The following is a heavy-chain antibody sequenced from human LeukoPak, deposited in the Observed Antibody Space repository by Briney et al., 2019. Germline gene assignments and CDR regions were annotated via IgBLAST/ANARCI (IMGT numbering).Heavy chain of an antibody. Sequence: GGSLRLSCAASGFTFSSYWMHWVRQAPGKGLVWVSRINSDGSSTSYADSVKGRFTISRDNAKNTPYLQMNSLRAEDTAVYYCARPYYYDSSGFNWGQGTLVTVSS. CDR3: ARPYYYDSSGFN. V-gene: IGHV3-74*01. J-gene: IGHJ4*02. CDR1: GFTFSSYW. CDR2: INSDGSST. D-gene: IGHD3-22*01.